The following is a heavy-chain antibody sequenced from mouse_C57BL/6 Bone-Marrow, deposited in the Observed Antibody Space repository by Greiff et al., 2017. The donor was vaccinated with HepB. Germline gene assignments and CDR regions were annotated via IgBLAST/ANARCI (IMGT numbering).Heavy chain of an antibody. J-gene: IGHJ1*03. CDR3: ALYAGYFDV. Sequence: VQLQQSGPELVKPGASVKISCKASGYTFTDYYMNWVKQSHGKSLEWIGDINPNNGGTSYNQKFKGKATLTVDKSSSTAYMELRSLTSEDSAVYYCALYAGYFDVWGTGTTVTVSS. CDR2: INPNNGGT. D-gene: IGHD1-1*01. V-gene: IGHV1-26*01. CDR1: GYTFTDYY.